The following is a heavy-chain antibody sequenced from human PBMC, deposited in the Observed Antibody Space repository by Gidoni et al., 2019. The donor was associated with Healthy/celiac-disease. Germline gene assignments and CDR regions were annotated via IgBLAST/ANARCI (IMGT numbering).Heavy chain of an antibody. D-gene: IGHD3-3*01. J-gene: IGHJ6*04. CDR2: IDYGGST. CDR1: GGSISSSRYY. V-gene: IGHV4-39*01. Sequence: QLQLQEAGPGLVKPSGTLSLTCTVSGGSISSSRYYWGWIRQPPGTGLEWIGRIDYGGSTYYTPSRKRRVTISVDTSKNQFSLKLSSVTAADTAVYYCARFLVKQGMDVWGKGPTVTVSS. CDR3: ARFLVKQGMDV.